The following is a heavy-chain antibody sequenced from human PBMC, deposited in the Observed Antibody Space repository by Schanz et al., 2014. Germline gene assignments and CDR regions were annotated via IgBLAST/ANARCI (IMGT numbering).Heavy chain of an antibody. D-gene: IGHD3-10*01. V-gene: IGHV3-23*04. J-gene: IGHJ4*02. CDR2: IGGSGSDT. CDR1: GFTFSNYA. Sequence: VQLVESGGGVVQPGRSLRLSCAASGFTFSNYAMHWVRQAPGKGLEWVSYIGGSGSDTYYADSVRGRFTISRDNSKNMLYLQMNSLRADDTAVYYCAKKGGDYGSGSYQIIDDWGQGTLVTVSS. CDR3: AKKGGDYGSGSYQIIDD.